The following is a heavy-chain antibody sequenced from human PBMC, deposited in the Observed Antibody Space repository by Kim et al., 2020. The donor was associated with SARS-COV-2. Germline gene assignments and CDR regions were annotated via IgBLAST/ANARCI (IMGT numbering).Heavy chain of an antibody. V-gene: IGHV4-34*01. CDR1: GGSFSGYY. Sequence: SETLSLTCAVYGGSFSGYYWSWIRQPPGKGLEWIGEINHSGSTNYNPSLKSRVTISVDTSKNQFSLKLSSVTAADTAVYYCARGGQQLAPRGAIPYYYYGMDVWGQGTTVTVSS. CDR2: INHSGST. D-gene: IGHD6-13*01. CDR3: ARGGQQLAPRGAIPYYYYGMDV. J-gene: IGHJ6*02.